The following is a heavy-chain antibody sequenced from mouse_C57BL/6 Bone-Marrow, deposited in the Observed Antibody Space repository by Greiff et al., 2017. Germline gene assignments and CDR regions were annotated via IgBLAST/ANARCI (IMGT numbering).Heavy chain of an antibody. V-gene: IGHV1-52*01. D-gene: IGHD1-1*01. J-gene: IGHJ4*01. CDR2: IDPSDSET. CDR1: GYTFTSYW. Sequence: VQLQQPGAELVRPGSSVKLSCKASGYTFTSYWMHWVKQRPIQGLEWIGNIDPSDSETHYNQKFKDKATLTVDKSSSTAYMQLSSLTSEDSAVYYCAREDGSSSYAMDYWGQGTSVTVSS. CDR3: AREDGSSSYAMDY.